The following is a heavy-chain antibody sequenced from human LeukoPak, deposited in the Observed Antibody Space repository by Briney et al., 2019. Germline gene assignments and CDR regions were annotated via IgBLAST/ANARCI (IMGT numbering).Heavy chain of an antibody. Sequence: ASVKVSCKASGYTFTSYGISWVRQAPGQGLEWMGWINPNSGGTNYAQKFQGRVTMTRDTSISTAYMELSRLRSDDTAVYYCARVSGSGWYRWYFDYWGQGTLVTVSS. V-gene: IGHV1-2*02. CDR3: ARVSGSGWYRWYFDY. D-gene: IGHD6-19*01. CDR1: GYTFTSYG. J-gene: IGHJ4*02. CDR2: INPNSGGT.